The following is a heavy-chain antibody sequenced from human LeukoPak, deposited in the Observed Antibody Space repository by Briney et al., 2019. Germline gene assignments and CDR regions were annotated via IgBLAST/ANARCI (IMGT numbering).Heavy chain of an antibody. V-gene: IGHV1-69*04. CDR2: IIPILGIA. Sequence: SVKVSYKAYGYTFTSYAISWVRQAPGQGLGWMGRIIPILGIANYAQKFQGRVTITADKSTSTAYMELSSLRSEDTAVYYCARDRGHYDSSAGYWGQGTLVTVSS. CDR3: ARDRGHYDSSAGY. D-gene: IGHD3-22*01. J-gene: IGHJ4*02. CDR1: GYTFTSYA.